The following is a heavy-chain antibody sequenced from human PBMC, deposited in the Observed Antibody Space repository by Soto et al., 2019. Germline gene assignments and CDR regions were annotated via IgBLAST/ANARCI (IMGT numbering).Heavy chain of an antibody. CDR3: ARGTAERYYDSSGYTLDY. Sequence: GGSLRLSCAASGFTFSTYAMHWVRQAPGKGLEWVAIISYGGSIKYYADSVKGRFTISRDISKNTLYLQMNSLRVEDTAVYYCARGTAERYYDSSGYTLDYWGQGTLVTVSS. CDR2: ISYGGSIK. D-gene: IGHD3-22*01. CDR1: GFTFSTYA. J-gene: IGHJ4*02. V-gene: IGHV3-30-3*01.